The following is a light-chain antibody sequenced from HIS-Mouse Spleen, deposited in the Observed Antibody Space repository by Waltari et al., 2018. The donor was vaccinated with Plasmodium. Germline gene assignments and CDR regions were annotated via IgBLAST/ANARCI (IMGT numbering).Light chain of an antibody. CDR2: SNN. CDR1: SSNIGSNT. V-gene: IGLV1-44*01. J-gene: IGLJ2*01. Sequence: QSVLTQPPSASGTPGQRVTISCSGSSSNIGSNTVNWYQQLPGTAPKLFIYSNNQRTSGVPDRFSGSKSGTSASLVISGLQSEDEADYYCAAWDDSLNGVVFGGGTKLTVL. CDR3: AAWDDSLNGVV.